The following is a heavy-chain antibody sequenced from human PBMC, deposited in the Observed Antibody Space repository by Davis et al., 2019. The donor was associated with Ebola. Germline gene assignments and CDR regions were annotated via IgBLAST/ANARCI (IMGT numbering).Heavy chain of an antibody. Sequence: GGSLRLSCAASGFTFSSYAMSWVRQAPGKGLEWVSAISGSGGSTYYADSVKGRFTISRDNSKNTLYLQMNSLRAEDTALYYCAKEARDSSGYPLYYFDYWGQGTLVTVSS. CDR3: AKEARDSSGYPLYYFDY. V-gene: IGHV3-23*01. D-gene: IGHD3-22*01. J-gene: IGHJ4*02. CDR2: ISGSGGST. CDR1: GFTFSSYA.